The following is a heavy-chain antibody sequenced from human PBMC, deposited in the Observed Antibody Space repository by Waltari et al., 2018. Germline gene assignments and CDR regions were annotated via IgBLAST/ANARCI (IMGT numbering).Heavy chain of an antibody. J-gene: IGHJ5*01. CDR2: ISASGRHT. CDR3: AKDELGGIGYHS. Sequence: EVELLESGGDLTQPGGSLSVSCAGSGFTFGDYAMAWVRQAPGKGLEWVASISASGRHTYYAGSVTGRFTISRDNFSDRLYLQMDSLRDDDTAVYYCAKDELGGIGYHSWGRGTLVTVSS. D-gene: IGHD5-12*01. CDR1: GFTFGDYA. V-gene: IGHV3-23*01.